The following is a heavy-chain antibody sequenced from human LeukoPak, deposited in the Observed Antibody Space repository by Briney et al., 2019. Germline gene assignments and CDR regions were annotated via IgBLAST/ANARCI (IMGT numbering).Heavy chain of an antibody. V-gene: IGHV3-33*01. CDR3: AREARRNAYCGGDCYHDY. J-gene: IGHJ4*02. CDR2: IWYDGNNK. Sequence: GGSLGLSCAASGFLFRSYGMHWVRQAPGKGLEWVADIWYDGNNKYYADSVKGRFTISRDNSKNTLSLQMNSLRAEDTAVYYCAREARRNAYCGGDCYHDYWGQGTLVTVSS. D-gene: IGHD2-21*02. CDR1: GFLFRSYG.